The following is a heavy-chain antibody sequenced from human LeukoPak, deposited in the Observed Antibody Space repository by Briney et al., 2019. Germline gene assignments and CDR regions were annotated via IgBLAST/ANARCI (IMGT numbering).Heavy chain of an antibody. D-gene: IGHD6-19*01. V-gene: IGHV1-18*01. J-gene: IGHJ4*02. CDR2: ISAYNGNT. Sequence: GASVNVSCKASGYTFTSYGISWVRQAPGQGLEWMGWISAYNGNTNYAQKLQGRVTMTTDTSTSTAYMELRSLRSDDTAVYYCARGYSSGWPPISPLDYWGQGTLVTVSS. CDR3: ARGYSSGWPPISPLDY. CDR1: GYTFTSYG.